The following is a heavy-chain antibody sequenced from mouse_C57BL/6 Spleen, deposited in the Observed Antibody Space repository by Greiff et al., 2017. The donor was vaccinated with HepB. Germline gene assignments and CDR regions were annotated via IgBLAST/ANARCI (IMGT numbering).Heavy chain of an antibody. V-gene: IGHV1-18*01. CDR1: GYTFTDYN. CDR3: ARWNSTMVTTGAMDY. J-gene: IGHJ4*01. Sequence: EVQLQQSGPELVKPGASVKIPCKASGYTFTDYNMDWVKQSHGKSLEWIGDINPNNGGTIYNQKFKGKATLTVDKSSSTAYMELRSLTSEDTAVYYCARWNSTMVTTGAMDYWGQGTSVTVSS. D-gene: IGHD2-2*01. CDR2: INPNNGGT.